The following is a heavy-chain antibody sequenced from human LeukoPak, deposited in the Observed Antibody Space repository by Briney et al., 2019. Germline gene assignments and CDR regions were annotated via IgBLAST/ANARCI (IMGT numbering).Heavy chain of an antibody. CDR2: VSGSGGSA. D-gene: IGHD6-13*01. Sequence: GSLRLSCAASGFTFSSYAMTWVRQAPGKGLEWVSAVSGSGGSAFYADSVKGRFTISRDNSKNTLNLQMNSLGAEDTAVYYCARDRVRYSSSASFDYWGQGTLVTVSS. CDR3: ARDRVRYSSSASFDY. J-gene: IGHJ4*02. V-gene: IGHV3-23*01. CDR1: GFTFSSYA.